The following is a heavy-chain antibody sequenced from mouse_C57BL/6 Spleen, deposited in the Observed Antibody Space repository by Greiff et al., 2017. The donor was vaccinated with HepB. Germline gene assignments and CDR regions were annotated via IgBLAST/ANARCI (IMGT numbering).Heavy chain of an antibody. CDR1: GFTFSSYA. CDR3: TRGGYYGSSYDFDY. D-gene: IGHD1-1*01. Sequence: EVKLVESGEGLVKPGGSLKLSCAASGFTFSSYAMSWVRQTPEKRLEWVAYISSGGDYIYYADTVKGRFTISRDNARNTLYLQMSSLKSEDTAMYYCTRGGYYGSSYDFDYWGQGTTLTVSS. V-gene: IGHV5-9-1*02. J-gene: IGHJ2*01. CDR2: ISSGGDYI.